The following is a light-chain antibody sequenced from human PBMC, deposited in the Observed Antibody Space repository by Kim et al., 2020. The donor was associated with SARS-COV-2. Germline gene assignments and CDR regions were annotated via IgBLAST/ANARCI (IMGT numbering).Light chain of an antibody. CDR3: NSRDSNDNVV. CDR1: SLRIYY. V-gene: IGLV3-19*01. CDR2: GKN. Sequence: SSELTQDPAVSVALGQTARITCQGDSLRIYYASWYQQKPGQAPVLVFYGKNTRPSGIPDRFSGSSSGTTASLTITGAQAEDEADYYCNSRDSNDNVVFGGGTQLTVL. J-gene: IGLJ2*01.